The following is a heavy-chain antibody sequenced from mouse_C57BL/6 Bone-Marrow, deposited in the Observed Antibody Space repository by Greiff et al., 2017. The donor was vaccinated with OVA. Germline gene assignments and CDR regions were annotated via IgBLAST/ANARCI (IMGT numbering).Heavy chain of an antibody. CDR2: IHPNSGST. J-gene: IGHJ2*01. CDR1: GYTFTSYW. V-gene: IGHV1-64*01. Sequence: QVQLQQPGAELVKPGASVKLSCKASGYTFTSYWMHWVKQRPGQGLEWIGMIHPNSGSTNYNEKFKSKATLTVDKSSSTAYMQLSSLTSEDSAVYYCARGDLYYGSSYYFDYWGQGTTLTVSS. CDR3: ARGDLYYGSSYYFDY. D-gene: IGHD1-1*01.